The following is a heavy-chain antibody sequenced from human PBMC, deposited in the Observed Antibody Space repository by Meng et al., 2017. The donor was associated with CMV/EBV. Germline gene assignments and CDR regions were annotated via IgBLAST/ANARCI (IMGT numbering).Heavy chain of an antibody. D-gene: IGHD2-2*01. CDR3: AKDMKGYCSSTSCYRTSAFDI. CDR1: GFTFDDYT. V-gene: IGHV3-43*01. J-gene: IGHJ3*02. CDR2: ISWDGGST. Sequence: GESLKISCAASGFTFDDYTMHWVRQAPGKGLEWVSLISWDGGSTYYADSVKGRLTISRDNSKNSLYLQMNSLRTEDTALYYCAKDMKGYCSSTSCYRTSAFDIWGQGTMVTVSS.